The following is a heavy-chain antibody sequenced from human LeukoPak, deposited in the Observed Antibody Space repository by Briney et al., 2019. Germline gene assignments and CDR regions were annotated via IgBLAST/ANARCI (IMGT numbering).Heavy chain of an antibody. V-gene: IGHV5-51*01. D-gene: IGHD2-2*01. J-gene: IGHJ1*01. CDR1: GYSFTSYW. CDR3: ATAGGYCSSTSCYAAEYFQH. CDR2: IYPGDSDT. Sequence: GESLKISCKGSGYSFTSYWIGWVRQMPGKGLEWMGIIYPGDSDTRYSPSFQGQVTISADKSISTAYLQWSSLKASDTAMYYCATAGGYCSSTSCYAAEYFQHWCQGTLVTVSS.